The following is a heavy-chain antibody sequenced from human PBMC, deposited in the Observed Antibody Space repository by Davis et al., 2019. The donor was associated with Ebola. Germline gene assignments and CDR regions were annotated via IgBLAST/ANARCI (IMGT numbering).Heavy chain of an antibody. CDR1: GFTFSVYW. V-gene: IGHV3-30*02. Sequence: GESLKISCTASGFTFSVYWMSWIRQAPGKGLEWVAFIRYDGSNTFYADSVKGRFTISRDNSKNTLYLQINGLRTEDTAVYYCGKDVTMLRGDTLDSWGQGTLVTVSS. CDR3: GKDVTMLRGDTLDS. CDR2: IRYDGSNT. J-gene: IGHJ4*02. D-gene: IGHD3-10*01.